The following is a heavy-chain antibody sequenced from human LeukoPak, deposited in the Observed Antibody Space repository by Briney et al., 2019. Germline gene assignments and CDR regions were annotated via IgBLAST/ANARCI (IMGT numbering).Heavy chain of an antibody. Sequence: SETLSLTCVVSGGSVSGYYWGWIRQPPGRGLEWIGYVYYSGSTNYNPSFKSRVTISVDTSRNQFSLQLSSVTAADTAVYYCARIHRYCSGGACYVLDNWGQGTLVAVSS. V-gene: IGHV4-59*02. D-gene: IGHD2-15*01. CDR1: GGSVSGYY. CDR3: ARIHRYCSGGACYVLDN. CDR2: VYYSGST. J-gene: IGHJ4*02.